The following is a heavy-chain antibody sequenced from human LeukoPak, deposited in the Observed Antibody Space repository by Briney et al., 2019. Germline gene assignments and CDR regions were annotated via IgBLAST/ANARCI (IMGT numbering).Heavy chain of an antibody. CDR3: ARDGSYYGSGNHDY. D-gene: IGHD3-10*01. Sequence: GGSLRLSCAASGFTFSSYSMNWVRQAPGKGLEWVSSISSSSSYIYYADSVKGRFTISRDNAKNSLYLQMNSLRAEDTAVYYCARDGSYYGSGNHDYWGQGTLVTVSS. V-gene: IGHV3-21*01. CDR1: GFTFSSYS. J-gene: IGHJ4*02. CDR2: ISSSSSYI.